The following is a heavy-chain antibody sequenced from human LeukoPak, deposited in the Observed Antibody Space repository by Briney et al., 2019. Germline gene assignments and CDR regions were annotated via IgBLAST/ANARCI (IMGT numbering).Heavy chain of an antibody. CDR1: GYTFTGYY. Sequence: ASVKVSCKASGYTFTGYYMHWVRQAPGQGLEWMGWINPNSGGTNYAQKFQGRVTMTRDTSISTAYMELCRLRSDDTAVYYCARSSPDYYDRGYFDYWGQGTLVTVSS. CDR3: ARSSPDYYDRGYFDY. V-gene: IGHV1-2*02. D-gene: IGHD3-22*01. CDR2: INPNSGGT. J-gene: IGHJ4*02.